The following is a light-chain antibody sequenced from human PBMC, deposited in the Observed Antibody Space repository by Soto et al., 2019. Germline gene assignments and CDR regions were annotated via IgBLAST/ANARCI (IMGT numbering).Light chain of an antibody. Sequence: EVVLTQFPGTLSLSPGERATLSCRASQTITGTYLAWYQQKPGQAPRLLIHGASTRATGIPDRFSGGGTGTDFNLNISRVEPEDFAVYYCQQPGSSPLFSFGPGTKVDIK. CDR1: QTITGTY. V-gene: IGKV3-20*01. CDR3: QQPGSSPLFS. CDR2: GAS. J-gene: IGKJ3*01.